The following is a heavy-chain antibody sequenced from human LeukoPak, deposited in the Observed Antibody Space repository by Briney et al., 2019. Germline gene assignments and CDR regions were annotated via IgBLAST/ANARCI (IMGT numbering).Heavy chain of an antibody. Sequence: PGGSLRLSCAASGFTFSSYSMNWVRQAPGKGLEWVSSISSSSSYIYYADSVKGRFTISRDNSKNTLYLQMNSLRAEDTAVYYCAKDPPPAKIAAAGTGWFDPWGQGTLVTVSS. J-gene: IGHJ5*02. CDR1: GFTFSSYS. V-gene: IGHV3-21*04. D-gene: IGHD6-13*01. CDR2: ISSSSSYI. CDR3: AKDPPPAKIAAAGTGWFDP.